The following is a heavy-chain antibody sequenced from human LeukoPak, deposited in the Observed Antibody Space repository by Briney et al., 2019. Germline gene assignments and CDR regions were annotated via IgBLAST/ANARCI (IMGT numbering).Heavy chain of an antibody. CDR2: ISGNGGVI. CDR3: ARTGGSYPYYFEY. V-gene: IGHV3-48*03. CDR1: GFTFSSYA. J-gene: IGHJ4*02. Sequence: GGSLRLSCAASGFTFSSYAMSWVRQAPGKGLEWLSYISGNGGVIQYADSVKGRFTLSRDNAKNSLYLQMNSLRAEDTAVYYCARTGGSYPYYFEYWGQGTLVTVSS. D-gene: IGHD1-26*01.